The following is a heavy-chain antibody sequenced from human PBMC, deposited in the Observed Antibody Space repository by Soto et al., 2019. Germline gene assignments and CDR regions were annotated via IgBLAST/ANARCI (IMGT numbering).Heavy chain of an antibody. J-gene: IGHJ6*03. CDR2: IYYSGST. V-gene: IGHV4-59*01. CDR3: ARGNMERYYYMDV. D-gene: IGHD1-1*01. CDR1: GGSISSYY. Sequence: NPSETLSLTCTVSGGSISSYYWSWIRQPPGKGLEWIGYIYYSGSTNYNPSLKSRVTISVDTSKNQFSLKLSSVTAADTAVYYCARGNMERYYYMDVWGKGTTVTVSS.